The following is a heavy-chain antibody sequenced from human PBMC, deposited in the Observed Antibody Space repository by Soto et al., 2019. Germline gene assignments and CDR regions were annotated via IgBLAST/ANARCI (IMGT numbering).Heavy chain of an antibody. CDR1: GASISSSSYY. D-gene: IGHD6-13*01. V-gene: IGHV4-39*01. CDR2: FYYIGSV. Sequence: PSETLSLTCTVSGASISSSSYYWGWIRQPPGKGLEWIGSFYYIGSVYYNPSLKNRVSISVDPSNIQFSLRLSSVTAADTAVYYCARRQLAMRQRERSYDYWGQGTLVTVSS. J-gene: IGHJ4*02. CDR3: ARRQLAMRQRERSYDY.